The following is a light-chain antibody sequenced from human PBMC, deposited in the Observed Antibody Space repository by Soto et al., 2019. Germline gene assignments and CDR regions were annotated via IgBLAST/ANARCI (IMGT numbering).Light chain of an antibody. CDR3: CSYTCGSTHLFV. CDR1: SSDVGGYNY. CDR2: DVS. V-gene: IGLV2-14*01. Sequence: QSVLTQPASVSGSPGQSITISCTGTSSDVGGYNYVSWYQQHPGKAPKLMIYDVSNRPSGVSNRFSGSKSGNTASLTISGLPAEDEADAYCCSYTCGSTHLFVFGTGTKLTVL. J-gene: IGLJ1*01.